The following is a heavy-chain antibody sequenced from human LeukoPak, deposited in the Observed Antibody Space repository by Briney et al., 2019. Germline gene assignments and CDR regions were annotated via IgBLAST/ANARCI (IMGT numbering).Heavy chain of an antibody. Sequence: ASVKVSCKASGYTFTGYYMFWVRQAPGQGLEWMGWINPNSGGTNYAQKFQGRVTLTRDTSISTAYMELSRLRSDDTAIYYCARQDLRNFDYWGQGTLVTVSS. D-gene: IGHD4-17*01. J-gene: IGHJ4*02. CDR2: INPNSGGT. CDR3: ARQDLRNFDY. V-gene: IGHV1-2*02. CDR1: GYTFTGYY.